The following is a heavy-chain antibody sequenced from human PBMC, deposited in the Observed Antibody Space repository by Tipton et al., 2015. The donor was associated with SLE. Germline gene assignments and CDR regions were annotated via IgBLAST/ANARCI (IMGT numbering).Heavy chain of an antibody. Sequence: GLVKPSETLSLTCAVYGGSFSGYYWSWIRQPPGKGLEWIGEINHSGSTNYNPSLKSRVTISVDTSKNQFSLKLSSVTAADTAVYYCARLPSIAAAGTGYWGQGTLVTVSS. CDR3: ARLPSIAAAGTGY. J-gene: IGHJ4*02. D-gene: IGHD6-13*01. V-gene: IGHV4-34*01. CDR2: INHSGST. CDR1: GGSFSGYY.